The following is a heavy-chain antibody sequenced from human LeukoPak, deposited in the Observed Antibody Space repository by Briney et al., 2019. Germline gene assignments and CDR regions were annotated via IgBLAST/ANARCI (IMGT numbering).Heavy chain of an antibody. CDR2: IYSGGDT. Sequence: TGGSLRLSCAASGFTVSSKYMSWVRQAPGQGLEWVSVIYSGGDTYYADSVKGRFTISRDDSKNTLYLQMNSLRVDDTAVYYCARRDSGWDVWGKGTTVTVSS. J-gene: IGHJ6*04. CDR3: ARRDSGWDV. CDR1: GFTVSSKY. D-gene: IGHD5-24*01. V-gene: IGHV3-53*01.